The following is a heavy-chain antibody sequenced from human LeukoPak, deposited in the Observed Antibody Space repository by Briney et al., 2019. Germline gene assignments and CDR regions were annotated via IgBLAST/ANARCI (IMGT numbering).Heavy chain of an antibody. V-gene: IGHV3-30-3*01. CDR1: GFTFSSYA. Sequence: GGSLRLSCAASGFTFSSYAMHWVRQAPGKGLEWVAVISYDGSNKYYADSVKGRFTISRDNSKNALYLQMNSLRAEDTAVYYCAREGDPSGTCYFDYWGQGTLVTVSS. J-gene: IGHJ4*02. CDR2: ISYDGSNK. CDR3: AREGDPSGTCYFDY. D-gene: IGHD5-24*01.